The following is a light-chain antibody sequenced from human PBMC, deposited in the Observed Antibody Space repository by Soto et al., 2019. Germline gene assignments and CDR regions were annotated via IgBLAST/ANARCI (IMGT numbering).Light chain of an antibody. Sequence: AIQLTQSPSSLSASVGDRVTITCRASQGIRNDLGWYQQKPGKAPKLLIHAASSLQSGVPSRFSGSGSGTDFTLTIRSLQPEDLASYYCLQDHDYPWTFGQGTKVEI. CDR2: AAS. V-gene: IGKV1-6*01. CDR1: QGIRND. CDR3: LQDHDYPWT. J-gene: IGKJ1*01.